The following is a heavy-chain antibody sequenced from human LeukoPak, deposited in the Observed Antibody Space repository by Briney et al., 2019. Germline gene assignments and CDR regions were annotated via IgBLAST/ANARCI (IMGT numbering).Heavy chain of an antibody. V-gene: IGHV4-39*07. Sequence: PSETLSLTCTVSGGSIISSSYYWGWIRQPPGKGLEWIGSMYYSGSTYKNPSLKSRVTISVDTSKNQFSLKLSSVTAADTAVYYCARDLPRENSYAYGFWFDPWGQGTLVTVSS. CDR2: MYYSGST. D-gene: IGHD3-16*01. J-gene: IGHJ5*02. CDR1: GGSIISSSYY. CDR3: ARDLPRENSYAYGFWFDP.